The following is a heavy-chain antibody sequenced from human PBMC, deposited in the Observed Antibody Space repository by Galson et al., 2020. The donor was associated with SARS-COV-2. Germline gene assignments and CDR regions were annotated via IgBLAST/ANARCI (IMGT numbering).Heavy chain of an antibody. D-gene: IGHD4-4*01. CDR2: MYYSGSA. Sequence: SETLTLTCTVSGDSLKNHYWSWIRQPPGKGLEWIGYMYYSGSAFYNPSLTSRVTMSVDTSKNQFSLKLSSVTAADTAVYYCGKLGAGTTVSDWGQGTLVTVPS. CDR3: GKLGAGTTVSD. J-gene: IGHJ4*02. V-gene: IGHV4-59*11. CDR1: GDSLKNHY.